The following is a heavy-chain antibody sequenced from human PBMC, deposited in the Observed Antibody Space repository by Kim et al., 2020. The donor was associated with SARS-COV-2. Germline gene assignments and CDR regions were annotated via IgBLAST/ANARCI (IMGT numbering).Heavy chain of an antibody. CDR2: ISVNSSSI. CDR1: GFTFGDYA. Sequence: GGSLRLSCAASGFTFGDYAMHWVRQAPGKGLEWVSVISVNSSSISYADLVNGRFTLASDNAMNTLYLQRNRLKSKDTAVEHCSEKKQQWLRSEFD. D-gene: IGHD3-22*01. V-gene: IGHV3-9*01. J-gene: IGHJ4*01. CDR3: SEKKQQWLRSEFD.